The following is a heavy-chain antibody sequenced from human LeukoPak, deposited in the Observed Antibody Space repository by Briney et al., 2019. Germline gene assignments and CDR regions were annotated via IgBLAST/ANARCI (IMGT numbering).Heavy chain of an antibody. V-gene: IGHV3-21*01. CDR3: ARDSAKVRGVPHWFDP. J-gene: IGHJ5*02. D-gene: IGHD3-10*01. CDR1: GFTFSSYS. CDR2: ISSSSSYI. Sequence: GGSLRLSCAASGFTFSSYSMNWVRQAPGKGLEWVSSISSSSSYIYYADSVKGRSTISRDNAKNSLYLQMNSLRAEDTAVYYCARDSAKVRGVPHWFDPWGQGTLVTVSS.